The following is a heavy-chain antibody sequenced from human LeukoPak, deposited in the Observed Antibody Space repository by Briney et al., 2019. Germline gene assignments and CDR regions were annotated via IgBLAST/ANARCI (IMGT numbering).Heavy chain of an antibody. D-gene: IGHD3-10*01. V-gene: IGHV3-7*05. CDR3: ATIKVRANNYDTDGFEY. Sequence: PGGSLRLSCAASGFTLSSFWMSWVRQAPGKGLEGVANIKQDGNEKYYADSVKGRFTISRDNAKNSLYLQMNSLRAEDTAVYYCATIKVRANNYDTDGFEYWGQGTLVTVSS. CDR1: GFTLSSFW. CDR2: IKQDGNEK. J-gene: IGHJ4*02.